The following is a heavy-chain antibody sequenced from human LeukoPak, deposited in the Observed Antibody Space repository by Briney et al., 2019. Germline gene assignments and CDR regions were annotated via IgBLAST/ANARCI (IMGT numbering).Heavy chain of an antibody. Sequence: PSETLSLTCAVYGGSFSGYYWSWIRQPPGKGLEWIGEINHSGSTNYNPSLKSRVTISVDTSKNQFSLKLSSVTAADTAVYYCARGVTDYYGSGSYYKDYYGMDVWGQGTTVTVSS. CDR2: INHSGST. CDR3: ARGVTDYYGSGSYYKDYYGMDV. CDR1: GGSFSGYY. V-gene: IGHV4-34*01. D-gene: IGHD3-10*01. J-gene: IGHJ6*02.